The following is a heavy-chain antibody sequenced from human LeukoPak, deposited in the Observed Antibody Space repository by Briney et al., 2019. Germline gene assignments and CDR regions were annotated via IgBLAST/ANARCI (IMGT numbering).Heavy chain of an antibody. V-gene: IGHV3-30-3*01. CDR3: AREPVTYYYDSSGDAFDI. CDR1: GFTFSSYA. CDR2: ISYDGSNK. D-gene: IGHD3-22*01. Sequence: GGSLRLSCAASGFTFSSYAMHWVRQAPGKGLEWVAVISYDGSNKYYADSVKGRFTISRDNSKNTLYLQMNSLRAEDTAVYYCAREPVTYYYDSSGDAFDIWGQGTMVTVSS. J-gene: IGHJ3*02.